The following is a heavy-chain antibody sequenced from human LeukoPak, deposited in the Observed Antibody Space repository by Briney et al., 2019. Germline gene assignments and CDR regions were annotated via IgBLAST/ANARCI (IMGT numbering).Heavy chain of an antibody. CDR1: GGTFSSYA. Sequence: ASVKVSCKASGGTFSSYAISWVRQAPGQGLEWMGGIIAIFGTANYAQKFQGRVTITADESTSTAYMELSSLRSEDTAVYYCASYYYDSSGYYSFDYWGQGTLVTVSS. D-gene: IGHD3-22*01. CDR3: ASYYYDSSGYYSFDY. J-gene: IGHJ4*02. CDR2: IIAIFGTA. V-gene: IGHV1-69*13.